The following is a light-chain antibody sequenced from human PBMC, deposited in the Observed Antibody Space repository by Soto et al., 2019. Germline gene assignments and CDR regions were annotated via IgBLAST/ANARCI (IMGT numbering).Light chain of an antibody. CDR2: GAS. J-gene: IGKJ4*01. V-gene: IGKV3-20*01. CDR3: QQYGVTPPNT. CDR1: PIVSSTY. Sequence: EIVLTQSPGTLSLSPGERATLSCRASPIVSSTYLAWFQQKAGQAPRLLIYGASTRATCIPDRFSGSVSGTDFTLTISGLEPEDFSLYYCQQYGVTPPNTFGGGTKVEV.